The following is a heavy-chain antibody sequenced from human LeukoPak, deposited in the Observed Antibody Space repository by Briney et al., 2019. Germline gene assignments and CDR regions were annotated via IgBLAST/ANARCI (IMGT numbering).Heavy chain of an antibody. CDR3: VKDLGHSSGWYPLGY. D-gene: IGHD6-19*01. Sequence: GGSLRLSCAASGFTFKSYGMHWVRQAPGKGLEWVAVIWFDGNNKYYVDSVKGRFTISRDNSRNTLYLQMNSLRAEDTAVYYCVKDLGHSSGWYPLGYWGQGTLVTVSS. CDR2: IWFDGNNK. J-gene: IGHJ4*02. V-gene: IGHV3-33*06. CDR1: GFTFKSYG.